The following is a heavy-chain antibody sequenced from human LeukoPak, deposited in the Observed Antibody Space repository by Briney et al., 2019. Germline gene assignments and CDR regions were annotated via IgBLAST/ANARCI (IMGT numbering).Heavy chain of an antibody. V-gene: IGHV3-23*01. D-gene: IGHD3-3*02. Sequence: PGGSLRLSCAASGFTFSSYAMSWVRQAPGKGLEWVSAISGSGGSTYYADSVKGRFTISRDNSKNTLYLQMNSLRAEDTAVYYCALARGYYYYYGMDIWGQGTMVTVSS. CDR1: GFTFSSYA. J-gene: IGHJ6*02. CDR3: ALARGYYYYYGMDI. CDR2: ISGSGGST.